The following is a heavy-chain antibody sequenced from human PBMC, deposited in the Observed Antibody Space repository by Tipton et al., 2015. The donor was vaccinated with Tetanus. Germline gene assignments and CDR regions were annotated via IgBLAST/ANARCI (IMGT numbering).Heavy chain of an antibody. CDR2: IKSEIDGGTT. V-gene: IGHV3-15*01. J-gene: IGHJ6*01. CDR1: GLPFSNAW. CDR3: TPRRTGLDV. Sequence: SLRLSCAASGLPFSNAWMTWVCQAPGKGLEWVGRIKSEIDGGTTDYAAPVKGIFTISRDDSNNTVYLQMNSLTTEDTAVYFCTPRRTGLDVWGQGTAVTFSS.